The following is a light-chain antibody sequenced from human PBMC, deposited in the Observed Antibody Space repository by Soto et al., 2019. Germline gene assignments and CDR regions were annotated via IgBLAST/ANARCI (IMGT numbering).Light chain of an antibody. Sequence: EIVLTHSPATLSLSPGERATLSCRASQSVSIYLAWYHQKPGQAPRLLIYDASNRATGIPARFSGSGSGTDFTLTISSLEPEDFAVYYCQQRSNWPQLTFGGGTKVEIK. CDR1: QSVSIY. V-gene: IGKV3-11*01. CDR3: QQRSNWPQLT. CDR2: DAS. J-gene: IGKJ4*01.